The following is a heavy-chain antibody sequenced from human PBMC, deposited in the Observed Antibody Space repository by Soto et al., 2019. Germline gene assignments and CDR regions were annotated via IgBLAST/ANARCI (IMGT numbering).Heavy chain of an antibody. CDR2: IYYSGST. CDR3: ARHVRSSSWYVDSIDY. D-gene: IGHD6-13*01. CDR1: GGSISSSSYY. J-gene: IGHJ4*02. Sequence: SETLSLTCTVSGGSISSSSYYWGWIRQPPGKGLEWIGSIYYSGSTYYNPSLKSRVTISVDTSKNQFSLKLSSVTAADTAVYYCARHVRSSSWYVDSIDYWGQGTLVTVSS. V-gene: IGHV4-39*01.